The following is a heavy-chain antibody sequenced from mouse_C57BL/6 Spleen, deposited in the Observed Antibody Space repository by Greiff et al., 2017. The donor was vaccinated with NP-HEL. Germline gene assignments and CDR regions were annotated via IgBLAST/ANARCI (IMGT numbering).Heavy chain of an antibody. J-gene: IGHJ1*03. CDR3: ARMVTTGYFDV. D-gene: IGHD2-3*01. Sequence: VKLMESGPGLVAPSQSLSITCTVSGFSLTSYGVDWVRQSPGKGLEWLGVIWGVGSTNYNSALKSRLSISKDNSKSQVFLKMNSLQTDDTAMYYCARMVTTGYFDVWGTGTTVTVSS. V-gene: IGHV2-6*01. CDR1: GFSLTSYG. CDR2: IWGVGST.